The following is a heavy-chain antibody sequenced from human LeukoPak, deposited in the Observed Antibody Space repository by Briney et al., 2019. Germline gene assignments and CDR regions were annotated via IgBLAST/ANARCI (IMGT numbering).Heavy chain of an antibody. D-gene: IGHD3-22*01. CDR3: AYDSSGYYYSFDY. Sequence: ASVKVSCKASGYTFTGYYMHWVRQAPGQGLEWMGRINPNSGGTNYAQKFQGRVTMTRDTSISTAYMELSRLRSDDTAVYYCAYDSSGYYYSFDYWGQGTLVTVSS. J-gene: IGHJ4*02. CDR2: INPNSGGT. CDR1: GYTFTGYY. V-gene: IGHV1-2*06.